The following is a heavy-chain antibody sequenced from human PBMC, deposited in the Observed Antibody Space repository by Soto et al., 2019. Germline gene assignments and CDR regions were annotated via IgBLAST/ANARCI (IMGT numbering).Heavy chain of an antibody. Sequence: GGSLRLSCAASGFTVSSNYMSWVRQAPGKGLEWVGRTKSKAEAATRDFAAPVKGRFAISRDDAKNTVFLQMNSLKIEDSGVYYCGSGAHKNDFDYWGLGILVTVSS. CDR3: GSGAHKNDFDY. CDR2: TKSKAEAATR. CDR1: GFTVSSNY. V-gene: IGHV3-15*01. J-gene: IGHJ4*02.